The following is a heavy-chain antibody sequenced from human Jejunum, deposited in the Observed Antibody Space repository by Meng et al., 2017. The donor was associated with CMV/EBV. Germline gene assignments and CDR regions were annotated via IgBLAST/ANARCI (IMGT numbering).Heavy chain of an antibody. J-gene: IGHJ4*01. CDR3: AREPVDIVSRFDY. CDR2: ISYDGSNK. Sequence: ASGCTFSSHAMHWVRQAPGKGLDWVAVISYDGSNKYYADSVEGRFTISRDNSKNTLYLQMNSLRGEDTAVYYCAREPVDIVSRFDYWGQGTLVTVSS. CDR1: GCTFSSHA. V-gene: IGHV3-30*04. D-gene: IGHD5-12*01.